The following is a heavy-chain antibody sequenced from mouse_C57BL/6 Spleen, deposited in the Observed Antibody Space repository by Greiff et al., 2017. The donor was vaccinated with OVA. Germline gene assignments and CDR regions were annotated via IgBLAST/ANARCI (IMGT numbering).Heavy chain of an antibody. J-gene: IGHJ4*01. Sequence: EVKLVESGGGLVKPGGSLKLSCAASGFTFSDYGMHWVRQAPEKGLEWVAYISSGSSTIYYADTVKGRFTISRDNAKNTLFLQITSLRSEDTAMYYCAANAMDYWGQGTSVTVSS. CDR3: AANAMDY. V-gene: IGHV5-17*01. CDR1: GFTFSDYG. CDR2: ISSGSSTI.